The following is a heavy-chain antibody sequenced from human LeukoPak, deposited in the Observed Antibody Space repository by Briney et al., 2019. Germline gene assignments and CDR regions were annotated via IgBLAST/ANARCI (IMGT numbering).Heavy chain of an antibody. CDR1: GFTFSDYW. Sequence: GGSLRLSCAASGFTFSDYWMHWVRQPPGKGLAWVARVNIHGSGTDYADSVKGRFTISRDNAKNTLYLQMTSLRAEDTAVYYALAGYYYSQMDVWGKGTAVTVSS. D-gene: IGHD6-13*01. V-gene: IGHV3-74*01. J-gene: IGHJ6*03. CDR2: VNIHGSGT. CDR3: LAGYYYSQMDV.